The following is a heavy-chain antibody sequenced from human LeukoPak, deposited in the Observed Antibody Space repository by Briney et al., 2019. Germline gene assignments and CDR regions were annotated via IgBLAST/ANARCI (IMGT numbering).Heavy chain of an antibody. CDR2: IYYSGST. D-gene: IGHD6-6*01. V-gene: IGHV4-31*03. Sequence: SETLSLTCTVSGVSISSGGYYWSWIRQHPGKGLEWIGYIYYSGSTYYNPSLKSRVTISVDTSKNQFSLKLSSVTAADTAVYYCAREYSSSPSPYYYYYMDVWGKGTTVTVSS. CDR1: GVSISSGGYY. J-gene: IGHJ6*03. CDR3: AREYSSSPSPYYYYYMDV.